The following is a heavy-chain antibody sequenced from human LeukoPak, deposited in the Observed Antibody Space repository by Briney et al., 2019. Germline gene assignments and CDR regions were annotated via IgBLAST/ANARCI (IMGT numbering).Heavy chain of an antibody. CDR2: ISGSGGST. J-gene: IGHJ4*02. CDR1: GFTFSSYA. CDR3: ASGLTGYSSGWYGDY. D-gene: IGHD6-19*01. Sequence: PGGSLRLSCAASGFTFSSYAMSWVRQAPGKGLEWVSAISGSGGSTYYADSVKGRFTISRDNSKNTLYLQMNSLRAEDTAVYYCASGLTGYSSGWYGDYWGQGTLVTVSS. V-gene: IGHV3-23*01.